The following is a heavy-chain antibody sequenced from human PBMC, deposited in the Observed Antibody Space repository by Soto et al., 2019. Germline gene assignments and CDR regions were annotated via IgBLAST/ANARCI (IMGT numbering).Heavy chain of an antibody. Sequence: SETLSLTCTVSGGSISSGDYYWSWIRQPPGKGLEWIGYIYYSGSTYYNPSLKSRVTISVDTSKNQFSLKLSSVTAADTAVYYCARVGAGGYSSSWYPQYYFDYWGQGTLVTVSS. CDR1: GGSISSGDYY. J-gene: IGHJ4*02. CDR3: ARVGAGGYSSSWYPQYYFDY. V-gene: IGHV4-30-4*01. CDR2: IYYSGST. D-gene: IGHD6-13*01.